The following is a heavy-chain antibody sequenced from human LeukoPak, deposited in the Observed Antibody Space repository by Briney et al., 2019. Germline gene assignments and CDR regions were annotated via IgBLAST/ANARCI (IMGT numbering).Heavy chain of an antibody. Sequence: GRSLRLSCAASGFTFSSYGMHWVRQAPGKGLEWVAVISYDGSNKYYADSVKGRFTISRDNSKNTLYLQMNSLRAEDTAVYYCAKVIAAAATDYWGQGTLVTVSS. CDR1: GFTFSSYG. CDR2: ISYDGSNK. J-gene: IGHJ4*02. CDR3: AKVIAAAATDY. D-gene: IGHD6-13*01. V-gene: IGHV3-30*18.